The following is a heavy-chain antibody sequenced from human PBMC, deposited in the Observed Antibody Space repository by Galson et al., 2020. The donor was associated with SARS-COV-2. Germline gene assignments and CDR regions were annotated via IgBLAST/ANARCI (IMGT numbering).Heavy chain of an antibody. CDR3: ARDSPGADGMDV. V-gene: IGHV4-31*03. CDR2: XYYSGST. CDR1: GGSISSGGYY. J-gene: IGHJ6*02. Sequence: ASETLSLTCTVSGGSISSGGYYWSWIRQHPXKGLXXXXXXYYSGSTYYNPSLKSRVTISVDTSKNQFSLKLSSVTAADTAVYYCARDSPGADGMDVWGQGTTVTVSS.